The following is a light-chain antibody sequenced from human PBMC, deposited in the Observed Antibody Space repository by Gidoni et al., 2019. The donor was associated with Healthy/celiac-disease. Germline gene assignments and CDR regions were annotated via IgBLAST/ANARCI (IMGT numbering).Light chain of an antibody. J-gene: IGKJ3*01. CDR3: QQYGSSLGVT. CDR1: QSVSSSY. Sequence: EIVLTQSPGTLSLSPGERATLSCRASQSVSSSYLAWDQQKPGQAPRLLIYGASSRATGIPDRLSGSGSGTDFTLTISRLEPEDFAVYYWQQYGSSLGVTFXPXTKVDIK. CDR2: GAS. V-gene: IGKV3-20*01.